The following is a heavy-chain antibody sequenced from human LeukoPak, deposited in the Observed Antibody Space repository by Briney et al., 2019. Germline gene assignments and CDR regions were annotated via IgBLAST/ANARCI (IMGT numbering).Heavy chain of an antibody. J-gene: IGHJ4*02. CDR3: ARDFIADSGGLGDY. V-gene: IGHV3-23*01. CDR1: GFTFSSYA. D-gene: IGHD6-19*01. Sequence: GGPLRLSCAASGFTFSSYAMSWVRQAPGKGLEWVSSIGGSGGSTYYADSVKGRFTLSRDNSKNTLYLQMNSLRAEDTAVYYCARDFIADSGGLGDYWGQGTLVTVSS. CDR2: IGGSGGST.